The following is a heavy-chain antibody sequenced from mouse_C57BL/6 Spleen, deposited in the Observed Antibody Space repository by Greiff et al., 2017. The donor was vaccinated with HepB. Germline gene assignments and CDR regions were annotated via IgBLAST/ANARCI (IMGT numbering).Heavy chain of an antibody. CDR1: GFTFSDAW. V-gene: IGHV6-6*01. CDR2: IRNKANNHAT. CDR3: TRGKPYYYAMDY. D-gene: IGHD2-1*01. Sequence: EVQLVESGGGLVQPGGSMKLSCAASGFTFSDAWMDWVRQSPEKGLEWVAEIRNKANNHATYYAESVKGRFTISRDDSKSSVYLQMNSLRAEDTGIYYCTRGKPYYYAMDYWGQGTSVTVSS. J-gene: IGHJ4*01.